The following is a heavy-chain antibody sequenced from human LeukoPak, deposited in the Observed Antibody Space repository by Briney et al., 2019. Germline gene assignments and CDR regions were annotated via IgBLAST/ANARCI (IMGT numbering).Heavy chain of an antibody. V-gene: IGHV4-39*07. CDR1: GGSISSSSYY. CDR2: IYYSGST. D-gene: IGHD3-22*01. Sequence: SETLSLTCTVSGGSISSSSYYWGWIRQPPGKGLEWTGSIYYSGSTYYNPSLKSRVTISVDTSKNQFSLKLSSVTAADTAVYYCARGALLHWQVVMIGYYYMDVWGKGTTVTVSS. CDR3: ARGALLHWQVVMIGYYYMDV. J-gene: IGHJ6*03.